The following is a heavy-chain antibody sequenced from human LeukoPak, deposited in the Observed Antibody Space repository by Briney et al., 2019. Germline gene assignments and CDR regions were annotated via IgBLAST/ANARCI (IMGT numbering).Heavy chain of an antibody. D-gene: IGHD3-3*01. J-gene: IGHJ4*02. CDR1: GFTFSNYW. CDR3: ATLFFWSGSY. Sequence: GGSLRLSCAASGFTFSNYWMSWVRQAPGKGLEWVANIKEDGSEKYYVDSVKGRFTISRDNAKNSLYLQMNSLRAEDTAVYYCATLFFWSGSYWGQGTLVTVSS. CDR2: IKEDGSEK. V-gene: IGHV3-7*01.